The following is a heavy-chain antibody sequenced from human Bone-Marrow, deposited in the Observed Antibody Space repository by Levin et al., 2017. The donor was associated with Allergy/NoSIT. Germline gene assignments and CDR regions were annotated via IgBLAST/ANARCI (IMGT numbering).Heavy chain of an antibody. J-gene: IGHJ4*02. D-gene: IGHD5-12*01. CDR1: GFEFSYYG. CDR2: ISYDATNE. Sequence: PGGSLRLSCAASGFEFSYYGMHWLRQAPGKGLEWVAVISYDATNEVYADSVKGRFTISRDNSQNTLYLEMNSLRVEDTAVYYCAKSIVATISYDFWGRGTLVTVSS. CDR3: AKSIVATISYDF. V-gene: IGHV3-30*18.